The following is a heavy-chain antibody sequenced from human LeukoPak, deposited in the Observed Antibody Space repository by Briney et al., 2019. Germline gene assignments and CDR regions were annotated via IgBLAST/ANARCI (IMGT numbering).Heavy chain of an antibody. CDR3: ARGANSRDGYRGTFDY. J-gene: IGHJ4*02. CDR1: GFTFNNEW. Sequence: PGGSLRLSCAASGFTFNNEWMTWVRQAPGKGLEWVANIKQDGSKKNYVGSVQGRFTISTDNAKNSVYLQMNSLRAEDTAVYYCARGANSRDGYRGTFDYWGQGTLVTVSS. D-gene: IGHD5-24*01. V-gene: IGHV3-7*01. CDR2: IKQDGSKK.